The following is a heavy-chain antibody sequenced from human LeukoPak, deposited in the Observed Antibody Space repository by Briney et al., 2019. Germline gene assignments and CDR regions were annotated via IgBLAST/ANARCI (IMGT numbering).Heavy chain of an antibody. J-gene: IGHJ4*02. Sequence: PGGSLRLSCAASGFTFSPYWMHWVRQVPGKGLVWVARINGDGRITTYADSVKGRFTISRDNAKNALYLQMNSLRDDDTAVYYCTRDREQEPTYDYWGQGALVTVSS. CDR3: TRDREQEPTYDY. V-gene: IGHV3-74*01. D-gene: IGHD6-13*01. CDR2: INGDGRIT. CDR1: GFTFSPYW.